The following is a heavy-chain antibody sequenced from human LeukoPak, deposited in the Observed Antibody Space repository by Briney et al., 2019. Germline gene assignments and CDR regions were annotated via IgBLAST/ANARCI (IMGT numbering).Heavy chain of an antibody. CDR2: IYHSGST. V-gene: IGHV4-30-2*01. CDR3: ARFDTIFGV. Sequence: PSETLSLTCTVSGGSISSGGYYWSWIRQPPGKGLEWIGYIYHSGSTYYNPSLKSRVTISVDRSKNQFSLKLSSVTAADTAVYYCARFDTIFGVWGQGTLVTVSS. J-gene: IGHJ4*02. CDR1: GGSISSGGYY. D-gene: IGHD3-3*01.